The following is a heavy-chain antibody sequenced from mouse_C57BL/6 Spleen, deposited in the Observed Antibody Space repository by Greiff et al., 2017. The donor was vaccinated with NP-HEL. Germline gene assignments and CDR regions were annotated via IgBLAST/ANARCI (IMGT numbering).Heavy chain of an antibody. CDR3: ARKERFTTVVEPPFAY. CDR1: GYTFTSYW. J-gene: IGHJ3*01. CDR2: IYPGSGST. Sequence: QVQLKQPGAELVKPGASVKMSCKASGYTFTSYWITWVKQRPGQGLEWIGDIYPGSGSTNYNEKFKSKATLTVDTSSSTAYMQLSSLTSEDSAVYYCARKERFTTVVEPPFAYWGQGTLVTVSA. D-gene: IGHD1-1*01. V-gene: IGHV1-55*01.